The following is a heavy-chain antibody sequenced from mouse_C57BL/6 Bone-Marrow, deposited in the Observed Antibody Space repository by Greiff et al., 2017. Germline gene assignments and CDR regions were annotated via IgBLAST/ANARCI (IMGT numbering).Heavy chain of an antibody. CDR1: GFTFSSYA. V-gene: IGHV5-4*01. CDR3: AREPTTTGFDY. D-gene: IGHD1-1*01. CDR2: ISDGGSYT. Sequence: VQLKESGGGLVKPGGSLKLSCAASGFTFSSYAMSWVRQTPEKRLEWVATISDGGSYTYYPDNVKGRFTISRDNAKNNLYLQMSHLKSEDTAMYYCAREPTTTGFDYWGQGTTLTVSS. J-gene: IGHJ2*01.